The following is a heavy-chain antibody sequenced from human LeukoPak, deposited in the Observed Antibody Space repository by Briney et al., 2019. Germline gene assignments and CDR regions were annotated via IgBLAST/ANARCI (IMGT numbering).Heavy chain of an antibody. J-gene: IGHJ4*02. CDR1: GFTLSTYW. CDR2: IKEDVSEE. D-gene: IGHD2-15*01. CDR3: ARDLGYCSGIICYSVFDY. V-gene: IGHV3-7*01. Sequence: PGGFLRLSCAPSGFTLSTYWTSWVRQAPGKGLEWVASIKEDVSEEYYVDSVRGRFTFSRDKAKNSLYLQMNSLRAEDKALYYCARDLGYCSGIICYSVFDYWGQGALVTVSS.